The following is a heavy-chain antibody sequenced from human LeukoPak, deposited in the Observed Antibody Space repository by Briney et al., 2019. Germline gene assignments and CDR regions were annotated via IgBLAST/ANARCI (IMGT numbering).Heavy chain of an antibody. V-gene: IGHV1-18*01. J-gene: IGHJ4*02. CDR3: ARVDSYGYRGTFDY. D-gene: IGHD5-18*01. CDR2: ISAYNGNK. Sequence: PSVKASCKSSGNTFTSYAISWGRQAPEQGLEWMGCISAYNGNKNYAQKLKGRVTMTTDASTSTAYMELRSLRSYDTAVNYCARVDSYGYRGTFDYWGQGTLVTVSS. CDR1: GNTFTSYA.